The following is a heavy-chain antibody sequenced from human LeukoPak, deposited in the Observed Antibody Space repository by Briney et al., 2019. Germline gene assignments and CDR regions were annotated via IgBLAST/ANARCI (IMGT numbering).Heavy chain of an antibody. CDR1: GFTFSSYG. CDR2: IRYDGSNK. CDR3: ANPLYDILTGYPFGY. J-gene: IGHJ4*02. D-gene: IGHD3-9*01. V-gene: IGHV3-30*02. Sequence: GGSLRLSCAASGFTFSSYGMHWVRQAPGKGLEWVAFIRYDGSNKYYADSVKGRFTIPRDNSKNTLYLQMNSLRAEDTAVYYCANPLYDILTGYPFGYWGQGTLVTVSS.